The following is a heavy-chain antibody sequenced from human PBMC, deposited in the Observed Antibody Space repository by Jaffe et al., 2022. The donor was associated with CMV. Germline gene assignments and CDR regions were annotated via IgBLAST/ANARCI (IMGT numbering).Heavy chain of an antibody. J-gene: IGHJ5*02. CDR3: ARHVGDDFWSGYLGVGWFDP. V-gene: IGHV4-39*01. CDR1: GGSISSSSYY. Sequence: QLQLQESGPGLVKPSETLSLTCTVSGGSISSSSYYWGWIRQPPGKGLEWIGSIYYSGSTYYNPSLKSRVTISVDTSKNQFSLKLSSVTAADTAVYYCARHVGDDFWSGYLGVGWFDPWGQGTLVTVSS. D-gene: IGHD3-3*01. CDR2: IYYSGST.